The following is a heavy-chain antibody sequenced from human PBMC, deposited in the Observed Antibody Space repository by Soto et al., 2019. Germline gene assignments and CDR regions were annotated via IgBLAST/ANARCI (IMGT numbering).Heavy chain of an antibody. CDR3: EREGTGNSTGYYYYSGMDV. V-gene: IGHV1-69*13. CDR2: IIPIFCTA. CDR1: GGTFSSYA. J-gene: IGHJ6*02. Sequence: SVKVSCKASGGTFSSYAISWVRQAPGQGLEWMGGIIPIFCTANYAQKFQGRVTITADESTSTAYMELSSLRSEDTAVYYCEREGTGNSTGYYYYSGMDVWGQGTTVTVYS. D-gene: IGHD4-4*01.